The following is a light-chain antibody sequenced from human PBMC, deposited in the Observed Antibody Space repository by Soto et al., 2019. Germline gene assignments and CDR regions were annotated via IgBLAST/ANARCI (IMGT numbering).Light chain of an antibody. CDR1: SSDVGGYNY. V-gene: IGLV2-8*01. Sequence: QSALTQPPSASGSPGQSVTISCTGTSSDVGGYNYVSWYQKHPGKAPKLMIYEVSKRPSGVPDRFSGSKSGNTASLTVSGLQAEDEADYYCTSYGGNIIVLFGGGTKLTVL. J-gene: IGLJ2*01. CDR2: EVS. CDR3: TSYGGNIIVL.